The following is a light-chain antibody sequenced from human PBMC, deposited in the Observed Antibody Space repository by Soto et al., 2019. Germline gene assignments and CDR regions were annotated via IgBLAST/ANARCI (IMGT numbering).Light chain of an antibody. Sequence: QAVVTQPPSASASLGASVKLTCTLSSGHNSYAIAWHQQQPEKGPRYLMKLNSDGSHSKGDGIPHRFSGSSSEAERYLTISRLQSEDEADYYCQTWSTDIRVFGGGTKLTVL. V-gene: IGLV4-69*01. CDR2: LNSDGSH. CDR1: SGHNSYA. CDR3: QTWSTDIRV. J-gene: IGLJ3*02.